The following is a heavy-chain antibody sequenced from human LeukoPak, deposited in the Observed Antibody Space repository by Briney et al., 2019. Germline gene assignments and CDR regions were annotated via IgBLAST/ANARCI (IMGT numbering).Heavy chain of an antibody. CDR1: GFTFSNYG. J-gene: IGHJ4*02. CDR2: IWYDGSNE. CDR3: ARGRGGYYYYFDY. V-gene: IGHV3-33*01. D-gene: IGHD3-22*01. Sequence: GGSLRLSCVASGFTFSNYGMHWVRQAPGKGLEWVAAIWYDGSNEHYIDSVKGRFTISRDNSKNTVFLQMNSLRAEDTAVYFCARGRGGYYYYFDYWGQGTLVTVSS.